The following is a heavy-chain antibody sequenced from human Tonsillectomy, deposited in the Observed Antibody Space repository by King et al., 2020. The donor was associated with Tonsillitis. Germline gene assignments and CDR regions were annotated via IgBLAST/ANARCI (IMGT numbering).Heavy chain of an antibody. CDR3: AREGWELPNLDY. CDR1: GFTFSSYA. J-gene: IGHJ4*02. D-gene: IGHD1-26*01. V-gene: IGHV3-30-3*01. Sequence: QLVQSGGGVVQPGRSLRLSCAASGFTFSSYAMHWVRQAPGKGLEWVAVISYDGSNKYYADSVKGRFTISRDNSKNTLYLQMNSLRAEDTAVYYCAREGWELPNLDYWGQGTLVTVSS. CDR2: ISYDGSNK.